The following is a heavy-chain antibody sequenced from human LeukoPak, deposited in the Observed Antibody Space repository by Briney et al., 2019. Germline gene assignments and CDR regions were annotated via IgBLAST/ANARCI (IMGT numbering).Heavy chain of an antibody. J-gene: IGHJ3*02. CDR3: ARHDRQREYSSSSVAFDI. D-gene: IGHD6-6*01. Sequence: GESLKISCKGSGYSFTSYWIGWVRQMPGKGLEWMGIIYPGDSDTRYSPSFQGQVTISADKSISTAYLQWSSLKASDTAMYYYARHDRQREYSSSSVAFDIWGQGTMVTVSS. CDR2: IYPGDSDT. CDR1: GYSFTSYW. V-gene: IGHV5-51*01.